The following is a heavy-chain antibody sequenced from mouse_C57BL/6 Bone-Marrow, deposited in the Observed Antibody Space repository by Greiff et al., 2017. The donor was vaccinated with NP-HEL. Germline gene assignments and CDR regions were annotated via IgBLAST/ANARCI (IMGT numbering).Heavy chain of an antibody. CDR3: ARYYYGSSSFYAMDY. CDR2: IYPRSGNT. J-gene: IGHJ4*01. CDR1: GYTFTSYG. Sequence: VQLQQSGAELARPGASVKLSCKASGYTFTSYGISWVKQRTGQGLEWIGEIYPRSGNTYSNEKFKGKATLTADKSSSTADMELRSLTSEDSAVYFCARYYYGSSSFYAMDYWGQGTSVTVSS. V-gene: IGHV1-81*01. D-gene: IGHD1-1*01.